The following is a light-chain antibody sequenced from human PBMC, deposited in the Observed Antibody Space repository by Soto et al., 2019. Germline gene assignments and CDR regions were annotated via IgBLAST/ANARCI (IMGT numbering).Light chain of an antibody. J-gene: IGKJ3*01. CDR1: QSVSRN. Sequence: EIVMTQSPVTLSVSPGESATLSCRASQSVSRNLAWYQQKPGQAPRLLIYGASTRAAGIPARFSGSGSGTDFTLTISSLHSVILAVYLCLQRDNRWGLTFGPGTNVDL. CDR2: GAS. CDR3: LQRDNRWGLT. V-gene: IGKV3-15*01.